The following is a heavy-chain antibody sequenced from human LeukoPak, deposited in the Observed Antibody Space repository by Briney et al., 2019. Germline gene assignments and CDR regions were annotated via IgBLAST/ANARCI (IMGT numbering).Heavy chain of an antibody. D-gene: IGHD3-22*01. Sequence: PGGSLRLSCAASGFTFSSYAMSWVRQAPGKGLEWVSAISGRGGSTYYADSVKGRFTISRDNSKNTLYLQMNSLRAEDTAVYYCAKVTYYYDSSGYYDYWGQGTLVTVSS. CDR1: GFTFSSYA. V-gene: IGHV3-23*01. CDR2: ISGRGGST. CDR3: AKVTYYYDSSGYYDY. J-gene: IGHJ4*02.